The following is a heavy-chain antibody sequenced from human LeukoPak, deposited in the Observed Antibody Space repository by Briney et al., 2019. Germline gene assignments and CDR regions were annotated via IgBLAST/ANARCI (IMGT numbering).Heavy chain of an antibody. CDR2: IKQDGSEK. V-gene: IGHV3-7*01. Sequence: PGGSLRLSCAASGFTFSSYSMNWVRQAPGKGLEWVANIKQDGSEKYYVDSVKGRFTISRDNAKNSLYLQMNSLRAEDTAVYYCARVRHPKPLYIAAAGTWDYYYMDVWGKGTTVTVSS. J-gene: IGHJ6*03. CDR3: ARVRHPKPLYIAAAGTWDYYYMDV. CDR1: GFTFSSYS. D-gene: IGHD6-13*01.